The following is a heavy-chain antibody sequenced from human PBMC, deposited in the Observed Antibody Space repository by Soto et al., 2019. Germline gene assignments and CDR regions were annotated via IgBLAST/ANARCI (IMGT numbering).Heavy chain of an antibody. CDR3: ARIKGVDTATLGYCDC. CDR1: GFTFSSYA. D-gene: IGHD5-18*01. V-gene: IGHV3-23*01. Sequence: HPGGSLRLSCAASGFTFSSYAMSWVRQAPGKGLEWVSAISGSGGSTYYADSVKGRFTISRDNSKNTLYLQMNSLRAEDTAVYYCARIKGVDTATLGYCDCWGQGALVTVSS. CDR2: ISGSGGST. J-gene: IGHJ4*02.